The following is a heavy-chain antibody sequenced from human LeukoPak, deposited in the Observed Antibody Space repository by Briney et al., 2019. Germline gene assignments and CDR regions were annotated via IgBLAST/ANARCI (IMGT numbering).Heavy chain of an antibody. J-gene: IGHJ6*04. D-gene: IGHD2-15*01. CDR3: ARDRDRDIIGDGMDV. CDR1: GFILSSYA. CDR2: ISYDGTNK. V-gene: IGHV3-30*04. Sequence: GRSLRLSCAASGFILSSYAMYWVRQAPGKGLEWVAVISYDGTNKYYADSVKGRFTISRDNSKNTGYLQMSSLRAEDTAVYYCARDRDRDIIGDGMDVWGKGTTVTVSS.